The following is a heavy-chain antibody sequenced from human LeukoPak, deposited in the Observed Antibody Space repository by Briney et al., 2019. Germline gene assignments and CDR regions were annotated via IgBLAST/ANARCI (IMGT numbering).Heavy chain of an antibody. Sequence: ASVKVSCKASGYTFTGYYMHWVRQAPGQGLEWMGWINPNSGGTNYAQKFQGRVTMTRDTSISTAYMELSSLRSDDTAVYYCARDAAESSGWYDFDCWGQGTLVTVSS. J-gene: IGHJ4*02. CDR2: INPNSGGT. V-gene: IGHV1-2*02. CDR3: ARDAAESSGWYDFDC. D-gene: IGHD6-19*01. CDR1: GYTFTGYY.